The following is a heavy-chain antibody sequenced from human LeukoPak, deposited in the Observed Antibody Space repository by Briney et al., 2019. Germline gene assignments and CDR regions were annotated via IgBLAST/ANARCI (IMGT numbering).Heavy chain of an antibody. CDR3: ARDPSSWYYYYMDV. J-gene: IGHJ6*03. V-gene: IGHV3-48*01. CDR2: SSSSSSTI. D-gene: IGHD6-13*01. Sequence: GGSLRLSCAASGFTFSSYSMNWVRQAPGKGLEWVSYSSSSSSTIYYADSVKGRFTISRDNAKNSLYLQMNSLRAEDTAVYYCARDPSSWYYYYMDVWGKGTTVTVSS. CDR1: GFTFSSYS.